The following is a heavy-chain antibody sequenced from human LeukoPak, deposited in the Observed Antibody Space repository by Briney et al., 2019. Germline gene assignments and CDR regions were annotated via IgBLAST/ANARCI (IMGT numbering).Heavy chain of an antibody. CDR2: IYISGST. D-gene: IGHD3-9*01. CDR1: GGSISSYY. V-gene: IGHV4-4*07. J-gene: IGHJ6*03. CDR3: ARDSPYYDVLTGYYPHYYMDV. Sequence: PSETLSLTCTVSGGSISSYYWSWIRQPAGKGLEWIGRIYISGSTNYNPSLKSRITMSVDTSKNQFSLKLSSVTAADTAVYYCARDSPYYDVLTGYYPHYYMDVWGEGTTVTISS.